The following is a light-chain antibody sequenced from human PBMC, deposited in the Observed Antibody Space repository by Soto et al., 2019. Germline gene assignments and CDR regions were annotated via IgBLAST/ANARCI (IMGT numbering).Light chain of an antibody. Sequence: DIPVTQSPSTLSASVGDSVTISCRASQIISNWLAWYQQKPGKAPKLLIYKASTLESGVPSRFSGSESGADFTLTISGLQPDDFATYYCQPYNTFLLTFGPGTKVDLK. CDR1: QIISNW. CDR2: KAS. V-gene: IGKV1-5*03. CDR3: QPYNTFLLT. J-gene: IGKJ3*01.